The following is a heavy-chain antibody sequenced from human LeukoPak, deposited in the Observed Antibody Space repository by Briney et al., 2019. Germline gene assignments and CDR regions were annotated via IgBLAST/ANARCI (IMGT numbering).Heavy chain of an antibody. CDR1: GFTFSTYN. CDR2: ISTSSRTI. V-gene: IGHV3-48*01. J-gene: IGHJ4*02. CDR3: ARDGYDFWSDYPTTLDY. Sequence: TGGSLRLSCAASGFTFSTYNMNWVRQAPGKGLEWVSYISTSSRTIYYADSVKGRFTISRDNAKNSLYLQMNSLRAEDTAVYYCARDGYDFWSDYPTTLDYWGQGTLVTVSS. D-gene: IGHD3-3*01.